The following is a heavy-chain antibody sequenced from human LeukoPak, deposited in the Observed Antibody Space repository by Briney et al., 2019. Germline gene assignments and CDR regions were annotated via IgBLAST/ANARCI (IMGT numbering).Heavy chain of an antibody. D-gene: IGHD3-10*01. CDR3: AKRKGSGSFPDY. J-gene: IGHJ4*02. CDR1: GFTFSSYG. CDR2: ISYDGSNK. V-gene: IGHV3-30*18. Sequence: PGGSLRLSCAASGFTFSSYGMHWVRQAPGKGLEWVAAISYDGSNKYYADSVKGRFTISRDNSKNTLYLQTNSLRAEDTAVYYCAKRKGSGSFPDYWGQGTLVTVSS.